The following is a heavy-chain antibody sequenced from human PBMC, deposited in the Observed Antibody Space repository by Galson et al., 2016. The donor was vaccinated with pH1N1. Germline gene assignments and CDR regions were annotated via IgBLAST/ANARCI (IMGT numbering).Heavy chain of an antibody. CDR2: INAQNGNT. CDR3: ARGAIMNAVAD. CDR1: GYTFTSFG. Sequence: SVKVSCKASGYTFTSFGITWVRQAPGQGLEWMGWINAQNGNTDYAPRVQGRVTMTIDTSTSTTYMELRSLRSDDTAVYYRARGAIMNAVADWGQGTMVTVS. D-gene: IGHD3-16*01. J-gene: IGHJ3*01. V-gene: IGHV1-18*01.